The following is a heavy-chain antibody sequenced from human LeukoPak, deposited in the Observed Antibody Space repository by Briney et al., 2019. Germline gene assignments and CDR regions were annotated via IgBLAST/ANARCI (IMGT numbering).Heavy chain of an antibody. CDR1: GYTFTSYD. CDR2: MNPNSGNT. V-gene: IGHV1-8*01. J-gene: IGHJ4*02. Sequence: ASVKVSCKASGYTFTSYDINWVRQATGQGLGWMGWMNPNSGNTGYAQKFQGRVTMTRNTSISTAYMELSSLRSEDTAVYYCARSWKKRRLNFDYWGQGTLVTVSS. CDR3: ARSWKKRRLNFDY. D-gene: IGHD1-1*01.